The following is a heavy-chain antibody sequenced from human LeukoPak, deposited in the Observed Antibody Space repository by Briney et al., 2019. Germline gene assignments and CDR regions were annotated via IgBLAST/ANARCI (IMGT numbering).Heavy chain of an antibody. V-gene: IGHV3-48*03. CDR3: ASRGGFGSGPRGYNWFDP. D-gene: IGHD3-10*01. Sequence: PGGSLRLSCAASGFTFSSYEMNWVRQAPGKGLEWVSYISSSGSTIYYADSVKGRFTISRDNAKNSLYLQMNSLRAEDTAVYYCASRGGFGSGPRGYNWFDPWGQGTLVTVSS. J-gene: IGHJ5*02. CDR1: GFTFSSYE. CDR2: ISSSGSTI.